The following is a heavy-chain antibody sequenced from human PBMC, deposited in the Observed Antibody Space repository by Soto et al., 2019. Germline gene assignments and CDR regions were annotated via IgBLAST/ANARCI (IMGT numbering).Heavy chain of an antibody. J-gene: IGHJ4*02. CDR2: IYYSGST. V-gene: IGHV4-59*01. CDR1: GDSLSSYY. CDR3: AGAKSNYQTFDH. D-gene: IGHD4-4*01. Sequence: PSVPLSLTFPFSGDSLSSYYWSLILKTPGKGLEWIGYIYYSGSTTYNPSLRSRVTMSVDTSKNQFSLRLSSVTAADTAVYYCAGAKSNYQTFDHWGQGSQVTVSS.